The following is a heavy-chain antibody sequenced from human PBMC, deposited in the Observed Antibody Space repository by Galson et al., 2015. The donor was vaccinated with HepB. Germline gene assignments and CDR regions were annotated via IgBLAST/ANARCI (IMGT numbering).Heavy chain of an antibody. J-gene: IGHJ6*02. CDR3: ARGGVYYGSGSYYKGYYYGMDV. D-gene: IGHD3-10*01. Sequence: SVKVSCKASGYTFTSYGISWVRQAPGQGLEWMGWISAYNGNTNYAQKLQGRVTITTDTSTSTAYMELRSLRSDDTAVYYCARGGVYYGSGSYYKGYYYGMDVWGQGTTVTVSS. CDR1: GYTFTSYG. V-gene: IGHV1-18*01. CDR2: ISAYNGNT.